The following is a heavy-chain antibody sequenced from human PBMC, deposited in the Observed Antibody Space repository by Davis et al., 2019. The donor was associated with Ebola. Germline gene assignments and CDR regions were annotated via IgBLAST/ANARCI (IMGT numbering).Heavy chain of an antibody. J-gene: IGHJ4*02. D-gene: IGHD3-22*01. CDR1: GGSITNYY. Sequence: PSETLSLTCTVSGGSITNYYWSWLRQPPGKGLEWIGYIFYTGTTNYNPSLKSRVTISLDTSKNQFSLKMTSVTAADTAVYYCVRGRGYSRFDYWGQGTLVTVSS. CDR2: IFYTGTT. CDR3: VRGRGYSRFDY. V-gene: IGHV4-59*12.